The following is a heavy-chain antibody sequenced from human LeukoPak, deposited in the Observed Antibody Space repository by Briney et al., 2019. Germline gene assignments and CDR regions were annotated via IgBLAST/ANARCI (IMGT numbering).Heavy chain of an antibody. D-gene: IGHD4-17*01. J-gene: IGHJ5*02. CDR1: GGSISSYY. Sequence: SETLSLTCTVSGGSISSYYWSWIRQPPGKGLEWIGYIYYSGSTNYNPSLKSRVTISVDTSKNQFSLKLSSVTAADTAVYYCARGGRTTGRVGPSWFDPWGQGTLVTVSS. CDR2: IYYSGST. V-gene: IGHV4-59*01. CDR3: ARGGRTTGRVGPSWFDP.